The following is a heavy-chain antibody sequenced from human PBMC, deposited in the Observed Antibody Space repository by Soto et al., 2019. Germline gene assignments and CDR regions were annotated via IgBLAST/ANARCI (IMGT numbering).Heavy chain of an antibody. CDR3: ARADTLEMASQ. D-gene: IGHD3-16*01. CDR1: VDSVSSGSYY. V-gene: IGHV4-61*01. Sequence: SETLSLTCTFSVDSVSSGSYYWSWIGQPPGKGLEWIGYIYYSGSTNYNPSLKSRVTISVDTSKNQFSLKLSSVTAADTAVYYSARADTLEMASQGGQGTRVTVSS. J-gene: IGHJ4*02. CDR2: IYYSGST.